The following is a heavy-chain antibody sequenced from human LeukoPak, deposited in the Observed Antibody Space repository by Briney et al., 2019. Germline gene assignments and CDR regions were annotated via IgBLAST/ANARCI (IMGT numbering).Heavy chain of an antibody. CDR2: IYYSGST. J-gene: IGHJ4*02. CDR3: ARVRIAATGIDY. V-gene: IGHV4-59*01. Sequence: PSETLSLTCTVSGGSISSYYWSWIRQPPGKGPEWIGYIYYSGSTNYNPSLKSRVTISVDTSKNQFSLKLSSVTAADTAVYYCARVRIAATGIDYWGQGTLVTVSS. CDR1: GGSISSYY. D-gene: IGHD6-13*01.